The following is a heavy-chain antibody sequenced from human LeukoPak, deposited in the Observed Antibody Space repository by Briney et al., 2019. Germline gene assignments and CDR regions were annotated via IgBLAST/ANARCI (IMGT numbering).Heavy chain of an antibody. CDR1: GDTFTGYY. V-gene: IGHV1-2*02. Sequence: ASVKVSCKASGDTFTGYYMHWVRQAPGQGLEWMGWINPNSGGTNYAQKFQGRVTMTRDTSISTAYMELSRLRSDDTAVYYCARDSALEWLFTSYYFDYWGQGTLVTVSS. J-gene: IGHJ4*02. CDR3: ARDSALEWLFTSYYFDY. D-gene: IGHD3-3*01. CDR2: INPNSGGT.